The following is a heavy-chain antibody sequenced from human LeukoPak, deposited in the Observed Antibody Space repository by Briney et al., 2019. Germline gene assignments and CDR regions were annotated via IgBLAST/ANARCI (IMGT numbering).Heavy chain of an antibody. V-gene: IGHV4-4*09. CDR3: ARHHRDCSGGSCYVIDS. CDR1: GASISNYY. Sequence: SETLSLTCTVSGASISNYYWTWIPQPPGKGPEWIGYIHNSEGTKYNPSLKSRVAISADRSKNQFSLRLTSVTAADTALYYCARHHRDCSGGSCYVIDSWGQGTLVTVSS. J-gene: IGHJ4*02. D-gene: IGHD2-15*01. CDR2: IHNSEGT.